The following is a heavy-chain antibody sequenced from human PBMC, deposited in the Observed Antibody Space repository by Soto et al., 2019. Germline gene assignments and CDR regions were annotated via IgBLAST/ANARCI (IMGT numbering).Heavy chain of an antibody. Sequence: EVQLVESGGDLVQPGGSLKLSCAASGFTFSGSAMHSVRQASGKGLEWVGHIRRRAKNYATVYAASVKGRFIISRDDSKTRANLQMNRLKTDDTAVSYCTGTFDGSDCFSADFDYWGQGTLVTVSS. CDR3: TGTFDGSDCFSADFDY. CDR2: IRRRAKNYAT. V-gene: IGHV3-73*02. J-gene: IGHJ4*02. CDR1: GFTFSGSA. D-gene: IGHD2-21*01.